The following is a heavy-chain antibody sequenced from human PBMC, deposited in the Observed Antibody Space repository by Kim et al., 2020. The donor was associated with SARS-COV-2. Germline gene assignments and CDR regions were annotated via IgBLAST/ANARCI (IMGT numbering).Heavy chain of an antibody. V-gene: IGHV3-23*01. D-gene: IGHD3-9*01. CDR3: AKDRYDILTGYLDY. Sequence: ARSVKGRFTNSRDNTKNQLYMKMNSLRAEDTAVYYCAKDRYDILTGYLDYWGQGTLVTVSS. J-gene: IGHJ4*02.